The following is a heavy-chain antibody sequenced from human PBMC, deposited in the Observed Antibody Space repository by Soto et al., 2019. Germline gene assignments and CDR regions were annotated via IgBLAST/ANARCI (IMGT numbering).Heavy chain of an antibody. J-gene: IGHJ6*01. CDR3: AREDYGMDV. CDR1: VGSFSGYY. CDR2: INHSGST. V-gene: IGHV4-34*01. Sequence: SETLSLTCAVYVGSFSGYYWSWIRQPPGKGLEWIGDINHSGSTNYNPSLKSRVTISVDTSKNQFSLKLSSVTAADTAVYYCAREDYGMDVWGQGTTVTVSS.